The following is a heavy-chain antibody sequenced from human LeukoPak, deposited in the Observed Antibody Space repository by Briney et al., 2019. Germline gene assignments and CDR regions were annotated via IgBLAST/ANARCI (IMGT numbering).Heavy chain of an antibody. V-gene: IGHV3-23*01. CDR3: ARGLDYGDYKDAFDI. CDR1: GFAFNIYA. D-gene: IGHD4-17*01. J-gene: IGHJ3*02. CDR2: ITGSGGGT. Sequence: GGSLSLSCAASGFAFNIYAMSWVRQAPGKGLEWVSTITGSGGGTYYADSVKGRFIISRDNSKNTLYLQINSLTGEDTAMYYCARGLDYGDYKDAFDIWGQGTMVTVSS.